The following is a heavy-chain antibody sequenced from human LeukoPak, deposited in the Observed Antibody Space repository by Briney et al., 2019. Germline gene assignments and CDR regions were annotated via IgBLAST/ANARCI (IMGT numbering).Heavy chain of an antibody. V-gene: IGHV3-30*18. D-gene: IGHD4-17*01. CDR1: GFTFSSYG. J-gene: IGHJ6*02. CDR3: AKDQTTVTSSYYYYGMDV. Sequence: GGSLRLSCAASGFTFSSYGMHWVRQAPGKGLEWVAVISYGGSNKYYADSVKGRFTISRDNSKNTLYLQMNSLRAEDTAVYYCAKDQTTVTSSYYYYGMDVWGQGTTVTVSS. CDR2: ISYGGSNK.